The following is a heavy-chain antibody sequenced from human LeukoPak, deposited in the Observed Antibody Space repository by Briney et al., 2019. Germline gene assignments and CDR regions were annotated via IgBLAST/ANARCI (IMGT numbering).Heavy chain of an antibody. V-gene: IGHV3-23*01. D-gene: IGHD3-22*01. J-gene: IGHJ4*02. CDR2: ISGSGGGT. Sequence: SGGSLRLSCAASGFTFSSYAMSWVRQAPGKGLEWVSAISGSGGGTAYAASVRGRFTISRDTSKNTLYLQMNSLRAKDTAVYYCARDDGDDTTGYYGIGDWGQGTLVTVSS. CDR3: ARDDGDDTTGYYGIGD. CDR1: GFTFSSYA.